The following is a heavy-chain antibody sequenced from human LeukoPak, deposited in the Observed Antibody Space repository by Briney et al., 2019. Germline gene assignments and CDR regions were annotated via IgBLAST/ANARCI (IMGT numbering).Heavy chain of an antibody. CDR3: AKVKEQLVTYYYYMDV. CDR2: IWYDGSNK. J-gene: IGHJ6*03. Sequence: GGSLRLSCAASGFTFSRYGMHWVRQAPGKGLEWVAVIWYDGSNKYYADSVKGRFTISRDYSKNTLYLQMNSLRAEDTAVYYCAKVKEQLVTYYYYMDVWGKGTTVTVSS. D-gene: IGHD6-13*01. CDR1: GFTFSRYG. V-gene: IGHV3-33*06.